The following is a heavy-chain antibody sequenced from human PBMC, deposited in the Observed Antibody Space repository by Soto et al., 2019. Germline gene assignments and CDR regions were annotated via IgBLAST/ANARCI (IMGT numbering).Heavy chain of an antibody. CDR2: INHSGST. V-gene: IGHV4-34*01. CDR1: CGSFSGYY. CDR3: ARGLRTAMVLAFDY. Sequence: SETLSLTCAVYCGSFSGYYWSWIRQPPGKGLEWIGEINHSGSTNYNPSLKSRVTISVDTSKNQFSLKLSSVTAADTAVYYCARGLRTAMVLAFDYWGQGTLVTVSS. D-gene: IGHD5-18*01. J-gene: IGHJ4*02.